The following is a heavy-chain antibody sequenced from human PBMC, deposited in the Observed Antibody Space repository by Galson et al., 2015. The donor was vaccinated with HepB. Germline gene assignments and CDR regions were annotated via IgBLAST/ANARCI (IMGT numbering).Heavy chain of an antibody. D-gene: IGHD4-17*01. V-gene: IGHV3-23*01. J-gene: IGHJ4*02. CDR2: ISGSGGST. Sequence: SLRLSCAASGFTFSSYAMSWVRQAPGKGLEWVSAISGSGGSTYYADSVKGRFTISRDNSKNTLYLQMNSLRAEDTAVYYCANLHYGDYDRYLSWGQGTLVTVSS. CDR3: ANLHYGDYDRYLS. CDR1: GFTFSSYA.